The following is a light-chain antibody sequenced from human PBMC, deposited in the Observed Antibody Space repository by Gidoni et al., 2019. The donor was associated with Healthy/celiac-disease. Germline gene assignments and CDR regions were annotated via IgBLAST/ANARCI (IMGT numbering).Light chain of an antibody. Sequence: QSVLTQPPSASGTPGQRVTISWSGSSSNIGSNPVNWSQQLPGTAPKLLIYSNNQRPSGVPDRCSGSKSGTSASLAISGLQSEDEADYYCAAWDDSLNGYVVFGGGTKLTVL. J-gene: IGLJ2*01. CDR3: AAWDDSLNGYVV. CDR2: SNN. CDR1: SSNIGSNP. V-gene: IGLV1-44*01.